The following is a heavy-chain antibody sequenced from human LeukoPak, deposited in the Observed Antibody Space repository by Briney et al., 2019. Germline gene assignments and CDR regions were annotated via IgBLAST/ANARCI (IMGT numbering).Heavy chain of an antibody. V-gene: IGHV4-34*01. CDR3: ARRVGRWFGERAYYYNYMDV. CDR1: GGSFSGYY. J-gene: IGHJ6*03. CDR2: INDRRST. D-gene: IGHD3-10*01. Sequence: SETLSLTSAVYGGSFSGYYWTWIRQPPGKGLEWIGEINDRRSTKYSPSLKSRVTISVDTSKNQFSLRLSSVTAADTAVYYCARRVGRWFGERAYYYNYMDVWGKGTTVTISS.